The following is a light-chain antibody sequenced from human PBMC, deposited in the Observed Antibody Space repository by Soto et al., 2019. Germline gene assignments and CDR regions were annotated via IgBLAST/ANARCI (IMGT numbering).Light chain of an antibody. V-gene: IGLV2-11*01. CDR2: DVN. J-gene: IGLJ1*01. CDR1: SIDVGGYNY. CDR3: CSYGGSFYV. Sequence: QSGVAQPHSVFVSPGQSVAISCSGTSIDVGGYNYVSWYQQHPGKAPKLIIFDVNKRPSGVPDRFSGSKSGSTASLTISGLQAEDEADYYCCSYGGSFYVVGTGTKVTVL.